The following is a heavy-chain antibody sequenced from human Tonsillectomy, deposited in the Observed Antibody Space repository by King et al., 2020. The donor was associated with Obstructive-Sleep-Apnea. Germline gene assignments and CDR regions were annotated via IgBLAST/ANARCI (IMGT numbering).Heavy chain of an antibody. V-gene: IGHV4-59*01. J-gene: IGHJ5*02. CDR2: IYYIGST. CDR1: GGSISSYY. D-gene: IGHD6-19*01. CDR3: ARVTAVAGTIWFDP. Sequence: QLQESGPGLVKPSETLSLTCTVSGGSISSYYWSWIRQPPGKGLEWIGYIYYIGSTNYNPSLKSRVTISVDTSKNQFSLKLSSVTAADTAVYYCARVTAVAGTIWFDPWGQGTLVTVSS.